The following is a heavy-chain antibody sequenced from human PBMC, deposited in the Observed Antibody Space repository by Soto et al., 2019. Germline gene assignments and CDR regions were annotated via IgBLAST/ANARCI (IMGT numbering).Heavy chain of an antibody. V-gene: IGHV4-30-4*01. D-gene: IGHD2-15*01. Sequence: SETLSLTCSVSGDSISTVDYFWAWVRQPPGQALEYIGYIYKSATTYYNPSFESRVAISLDTSKSQFSLNVTSLTAADTAVYFCARGRYCLTGRCFPNWFDSWGQGTLVTGLL. J-gene: IGHJ5*01. CDR2: IYKSATT. CDR3: ARGRYCLTGRCFPNWFDS. CDR1: GDSISTVDYF.